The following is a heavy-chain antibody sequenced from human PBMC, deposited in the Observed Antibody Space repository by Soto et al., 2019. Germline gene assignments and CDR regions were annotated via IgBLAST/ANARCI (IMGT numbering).Heavy chain of an antibody. CDR1: GYTFTSYD. CDR3: ARELSSSWRFDY. Sequence: QVQLVQSGAEVKKPGASVKVSCKASGYTFTSYDINRVRQATGQGLEWMGWMNPNSGNTGYAQKFQGRVTITRNTSIITAYMELSSLRSEDTAVYYCARELSSSWRFDYWGQGTLVTVSS. V-gene: IGHV1-8*01. CDR2: MNPNSGNT. D-gene: IGHD6-13*01. J-gene: IGHJ4*02.